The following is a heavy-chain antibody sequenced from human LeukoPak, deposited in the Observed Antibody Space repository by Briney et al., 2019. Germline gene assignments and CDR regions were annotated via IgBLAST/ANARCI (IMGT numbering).Heavy chain of an antibody. CDR1: GFTFSSYS. CDR2: IKRDGSEK. J-gene: IGHJ4*02. CDR3: ARSRSAGY. Sequence: GGSLRLSCAASGFTFSSYSMSWVRQAPGKGLEWVANIKRDGSEKYYVDSVKGRLTISRDNAKNSLYLQMDSLRAEDTAVYYCARSRSAGYWGQGTLVTVSS. V-gene: IGHV3-7*01.